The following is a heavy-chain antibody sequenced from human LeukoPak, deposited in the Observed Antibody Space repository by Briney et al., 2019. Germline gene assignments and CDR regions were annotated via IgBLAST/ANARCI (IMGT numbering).Heavy chain of an antibody. CDR1: GFTFSDHY. D-gene: IGHD6-19*01. CDR2: ISSSGSTI. J-gene: IGHJ4*02. Sequence: GGSLGLSCAASGFTFSDHYMSWIRQAPGKGLEWVSYISSSGSTIYYADSVKGRFTISRDNAKNSLYLQMNSLRAEDTAVYYCARERPAVAGFDYWGQGTLVTVSS. V-gene: IGHV3-11*01. CDR3: ARERPAVAGFDY.